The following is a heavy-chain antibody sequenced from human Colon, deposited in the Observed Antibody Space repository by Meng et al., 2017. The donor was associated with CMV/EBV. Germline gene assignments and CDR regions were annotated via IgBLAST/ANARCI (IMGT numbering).Heavy chain of an antibody. CDR2: ISSSGSTI. V-gene: IGHV3-11*01. D-gene: IGHD3-10*01. J-gene: IGHJ6*02. CDR1: GFSFSRYA. Sequence: GESLKISCAASGFSFSRYAMNWIRQAPGKGLEWVSYISSSGSTIYYADSVKGRFTISRDNAKNSLYLQLNGLRAEDTAVYYCARDGLTMVRGSDVYYYYYGMDVWGQGTTVTVSS. CDR3: ARDGLTMVRGSDVYYYYYGMDV.